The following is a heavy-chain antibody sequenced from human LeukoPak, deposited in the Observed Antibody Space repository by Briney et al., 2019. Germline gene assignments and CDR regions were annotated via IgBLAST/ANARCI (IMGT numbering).Heavy chain of an antibody. V-gene: IGHV3-7*01. CDR2: IKQDGSEK. CDR3: ARITMIVVVNTDAFDI. D-gene: IGHD3-22*01. Sequence: GGSLRLSCAASGFTFSSYCMSWVRQAPGKGLEWVANIKQDGSEKYYVDSVKGRFTISRDNAKNSLYLQMNSLRAEDTAVYYCARITMIVVVNTDAFDIWGQGTMVTVSS. CDR1: GFTFSSYC. J-gene: IGHJ3*02.